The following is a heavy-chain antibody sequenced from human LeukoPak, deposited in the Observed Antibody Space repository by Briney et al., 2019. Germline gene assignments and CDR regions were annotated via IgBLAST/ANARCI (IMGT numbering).Heavy chain of an antibody. Sequence: GGSLRLSCAASGFTFSSYAMSWVRQAPGKGLEWVANIKQDGSEKYYVDSVKGRFTISRDNAKNSLYLQMNSLRAEDTAVYYCAREDIVVVPAATYWYFDLWGRGTLVTVSS. CDR3: AREDIVVVPAATYWYFDL. V-gene: IGHV3-7*01. CDR1: GFTFSSYA. J-gene: IGHJ2*01. D-gene: IGHD2-2*01. CDR2: IKQDGSEK.